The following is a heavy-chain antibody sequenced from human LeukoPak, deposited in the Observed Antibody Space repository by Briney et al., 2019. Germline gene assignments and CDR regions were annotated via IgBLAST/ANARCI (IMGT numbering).Heavy chain of an antibody. J-gene: IGHJ6*04. CDR2: ISSSSSYI. D-gene: IGHD3-10*01. Sequence: GGSLSLSCAASGFTFSSYSMNWVRQAPGKGLEWVSSISSSSSYIYYADSVKGRFTISRDNAKNSLYLQMNSLRAEDTAVYYCARDEVLWFGELPPYYYGMDVWGKGTTVTVSS. CDR3: ARDEVLWFGELPPYYYGMDV. V-gene: IGHV3-21*01. CDR1: GFTFSSYS.